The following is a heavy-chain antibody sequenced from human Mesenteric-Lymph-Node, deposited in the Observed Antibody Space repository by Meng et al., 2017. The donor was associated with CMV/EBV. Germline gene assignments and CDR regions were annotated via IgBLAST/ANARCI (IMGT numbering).Heavy chain of an antibody. CDR3: AKDLYGSSWAAPSDY. D-gene: IGHD6-13*01. CDR2: IYYDGNTQ. J-gene: IGHJ4*02. Sequence: GESLKISCAASGFTFSSYGMHWVRQAPGKGLEWVAFIYYDGNTQYYGDSVKGRFTISRDNSKNMVYLQVNSLRTEDTAVYYCAKDLYGSSWAAPSDYWGQGTLVTVSS. CDR1: GFTFSSYG. V-gene: IGHV3-30*02.